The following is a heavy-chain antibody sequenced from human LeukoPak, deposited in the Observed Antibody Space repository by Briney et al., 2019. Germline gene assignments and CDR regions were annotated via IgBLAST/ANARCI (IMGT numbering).Heavy chain of an antibody. D-gene: IGHD3-22*01. J-gene: IGHJ4*02. CDR3: AKDSTHYRVWDDYDSAGLTY. Sequence: SGTSLRLSCAASGFIFSSYGMHWVRQAPGKGLEWVAIISYDGSNEYYTDSVKGRFTISRENSKNTVYLQMNSLRTEDTAVYYCAKDSTHYRVWDDYDSAGLTYWGQGTLVTVSS. CDR2: ISYDGSNE. CDR1: GFIFSSYG. V-gene: IGHV3-30*18.